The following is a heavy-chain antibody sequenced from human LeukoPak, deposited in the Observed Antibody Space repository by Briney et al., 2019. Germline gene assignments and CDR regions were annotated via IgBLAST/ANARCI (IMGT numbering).Heavy chain of an antibody. CDR2: IGGSGGVT. D-gene: IGHD6-19*01. CDR3: AKPQSGWTPGGDL. CDR1: GFTFSNYA. Sequence: PGGSLRLSCAASGFTFSNYAMSWVRQAPGKGLEWVSAIGGSGGVTYYADSVKGRFTISRDNSKNTLYLQMDSLRAEDTALYYCAKPQSGWTPGGDLWGQGTLVTVS. J-gene: IGHJ4*02. V-gene: IGHV3-23*01.